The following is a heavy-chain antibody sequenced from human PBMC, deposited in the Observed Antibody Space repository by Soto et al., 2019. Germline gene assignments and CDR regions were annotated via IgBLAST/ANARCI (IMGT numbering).Heavy chain of an antibody. CDR1: GYTFTHYY. CDR3: ARGGSPTSSGTYYKSFDY. D-gene: IGHD3-10*01. V-gene: IGHV1-46*01. CDR2: INPSGGST. Sequence: ASVKVSCKASGYTFTHYYIHWVRQAPGQGLEWMGVINPSGGSTSYAQKFQGRVTMTRDTSTSTVYMELSSLRSEDTAVYYCARGGSPTSSGTYYKSFDYWGQGTLVTVSS. J-gene: IGHJ4*02.